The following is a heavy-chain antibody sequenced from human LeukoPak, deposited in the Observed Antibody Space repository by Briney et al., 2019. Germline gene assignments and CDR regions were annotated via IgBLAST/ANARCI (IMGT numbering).Heavy chain of an antibody. CDR1: GYTFTSYG. D-gene: IGHD3-10*01. CDR2: ISAYNGNT. CDR3: ARDRWFGELSGTSYYYYGMDV. J-gene: IGHJ6*02. V-gene: IGHV1-18*01. Sequence: EASVKVSCKASGYTFTSYGISWVRQAPGQGLEWMGWISAYNGNTNYAQKLQGRVTMTTDTSASTAYMELRSLRSDDTAVYYCARDRWFGELSGTSYYYYGMDVWGQGTTVTVSS.